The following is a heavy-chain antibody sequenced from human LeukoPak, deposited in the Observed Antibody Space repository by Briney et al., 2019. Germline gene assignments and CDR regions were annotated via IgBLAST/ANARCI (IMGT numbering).Heavy chain of an antibody. CDR2: INPNSGDT. D-gene: IGHD3-10*01. Sequence: ASVKVSCKASRYAFTGYYMHWVRQAPGQGREWMGRINPNSGDTDYAQKFQGRVTQTRDTSISTAYMELSRLRSDDTAVYYCARVKFVLSRSAFDYWGQGTLVTVSS. J-gene: IGHJ4*02. V-gene: IGHV1-2*06. CDR3: ARVKFVLSRSAFDY. CDR1: RYAFTGYY.